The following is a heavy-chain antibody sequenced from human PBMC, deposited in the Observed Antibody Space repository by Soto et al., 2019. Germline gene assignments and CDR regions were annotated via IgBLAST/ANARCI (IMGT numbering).Heavy chain of an antibody. CDR2: IYHSGST. CDR1: GGSISSGGYP. D-gene: IGHD5-12*01. CDR3: ARDRDGYTTPFDY. J-gene: IGHJ4*02. V-gene: IGHV4-30-2*01. Sequence: SETLSLTCAVSGGSISSGGYPWSWIRQPPGKGLEWIGYIYHSGSTYYNPSLKSRVTISVDRSKNQFSLKLSSVTAADTAVYYCARDRDGYTTPFDYWGQGTLVTVSS.